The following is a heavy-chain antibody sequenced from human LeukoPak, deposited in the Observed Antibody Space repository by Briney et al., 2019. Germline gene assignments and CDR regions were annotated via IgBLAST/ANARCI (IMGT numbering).Heavy chain of an antibody. CDR1: GFTFSSYW. Sequence: GGSLRLSCAASGFTFSSYWMSWVRQAPGKGLEWVANIKPDGSEKYYVDSVKGRFTISRDNDKNSLYLQMNSLRAEETAVYYCARDRSRYCSGGSCSRFDYWGQGTLVTVSS. CDR3: ARDRSRYCSGGSCSRFDY. CDR2: IKPDGSEK. V-gene: IGHV3-7*04. D-gene: IGHD2-15*01. J-gene: IGHJ4*02.